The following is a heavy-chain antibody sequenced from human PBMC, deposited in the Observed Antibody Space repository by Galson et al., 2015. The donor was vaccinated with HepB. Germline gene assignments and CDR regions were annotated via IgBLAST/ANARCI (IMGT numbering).Heavy chain of an antibody. CDR2: INPNSGGT. D-gene: IGHD5-18*01. CDR3: ARDGYAYGQFDY. CDR1: GYTFTDYF. Sequence: SVKVPCKASGYTFTDYFIHWVRQAPGQGLEWMGWINPNSGGTSYAQKFQGRVTMTRDTSVTTAYMELSSLRSDDTALYYCARDGYAYGQFDYWGQGTLVTVSS. J-gene: IGHJ4*02. V-gene: IGHV1-2*02.